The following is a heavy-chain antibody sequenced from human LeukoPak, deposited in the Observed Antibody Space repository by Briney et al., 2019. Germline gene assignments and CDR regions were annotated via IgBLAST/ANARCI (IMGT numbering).Heavy chain of an antibody. V-gene: IGHV1-69*05. CDR1: GGTFSSYA. CDR3: ARARDYYDSSDPGWFDP. D-gene: IGHD3-22*01. Sequence: GSSVKVSCKASGGTFSSYAISWERQAPGQGLEWMGRIIPIFGTANYAQKFQGRVTITTDESTSTAYMELSSLRSEDTAVYYCARARDYYDSSDPGWFDPWGQGTLVTVSS. CDR2: IIPIFGTA. J-gene: IGHJ5*02.